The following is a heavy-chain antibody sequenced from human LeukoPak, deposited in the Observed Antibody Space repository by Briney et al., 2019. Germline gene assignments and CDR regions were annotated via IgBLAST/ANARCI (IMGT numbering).Heavy chain of an antibody. V-gene: IGHV1-8*01. CDR2: MNPNSGNT. Sequence: ASVKVSCKASGYTFTTYDINWVRQATGQGLECMGWMNPNSGNTGYAQKFQGRVTMTRYTSTSTAYMELSSLRSEDTAVYYCARGQYCTSFTCPYYFDYWGQGTLVTVSP. D-gene: IGHD2-8*01. CDR3: ARGQYCTSFTCPYYFDY. CDR1: GYTFTTYD. J-gene: IGHJ4*02.